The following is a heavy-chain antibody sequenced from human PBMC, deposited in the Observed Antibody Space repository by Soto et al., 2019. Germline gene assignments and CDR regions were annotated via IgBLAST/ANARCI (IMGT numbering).Heavy chain of an antibody. Sequence: QVQLVESGGGVVQPGRSLRLSCAASGFTFSSYGMHWVRQAPGKGLEWVAVISYDGSNKYYADSVKGRFTISRDNSKNTLYLQMNSLRAEDTAVYYCAKVPYSGYPDYWGQGTLVTVSS. CDR1: GFTFSSYG. CDR3: AKVPYSGYPDY. D-gene: IGHD5-12*01. V-gene: IGHV3-30*18. J-gene: IGHJ4*02. CDR2: ISYDGSNK.